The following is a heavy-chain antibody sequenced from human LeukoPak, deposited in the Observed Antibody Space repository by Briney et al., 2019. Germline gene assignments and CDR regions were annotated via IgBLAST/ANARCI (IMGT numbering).Heavy chain of an antibody. CDR3: TRVNLRGSKYNWFDP. Sequence: GSSVKVSCKTSGGTFRSHIFSWVRQAPGQGLEWMGSITPVIDSARYAQKFQDRITITADTSTGTAYLHLSSLTSEDTAIYYCTRVNLRGSKYNWFDPWGQGTLVTVSS. CDR2: ITPVIDSA. D-gene: IGHD1-26*01. V-gene: IGHV1-69*08. CDR1: GGTFRSHI. J-gene: IGHJ5*02.